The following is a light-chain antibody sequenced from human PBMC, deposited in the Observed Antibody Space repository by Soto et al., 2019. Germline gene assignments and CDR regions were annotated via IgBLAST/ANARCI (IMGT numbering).Light chain of an antibody. V-gene: IGKV1-5*03. Sequence: DIQMTQSPSTLSASVGDRGTITCRASQSISSWLAWYQQKPGKAPKLLIYKASSLESGVPSRFSGSGSGTEFTLTISSLQPDDFATYYCQQYNSYPIQTFGQGTKVEIK. CDR3: QQYNSYPIQT. CDR1: QSISSW. CDR2: KAS. J-gene: IGKJ1*01.